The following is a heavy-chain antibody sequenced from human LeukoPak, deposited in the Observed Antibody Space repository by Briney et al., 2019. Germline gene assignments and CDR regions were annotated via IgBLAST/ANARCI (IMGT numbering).Heavy chain of an antibody. CDR3: ARDSFETDIDY. CDR1: GFSFSRYW. Sequence: GGSLRLSCVASGFSFSRYWMSWVRQAPGKGLEWVANIKEDGGERYYADSPKGRFTISRDNVKNSLYLHINSLRAEDTAVYYCARDSFETDIDYWGQGTLVTVSS. CDR2: IKEDGGER. J-gene: IGHJ4*02. V-gene: IGHV3-7*01. D-gene: IGHD1-14*01.